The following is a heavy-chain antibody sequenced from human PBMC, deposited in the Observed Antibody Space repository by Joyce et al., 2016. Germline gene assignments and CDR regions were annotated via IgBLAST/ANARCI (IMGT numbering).Heavy chain of an antibody. J-gene: IGHJ4*02. CDR2: IYWDDDQ. Sequence: GFSLSPSGVGVGWIRQPPGKALEWLAVIYWDDDQRSSQSLKSRLTISKDTSKNQVVLTMTNMDPVDTATYYCAHTEYCYDSSGYRIPTFDFWGQGTLVTVSS. CDR1: GFSLSPSGVG. V-gene: IGHV2-5*02. D-gene: IGHD3-22*01. CDR3: AHTEYCYDSSGYRIPTFDF.